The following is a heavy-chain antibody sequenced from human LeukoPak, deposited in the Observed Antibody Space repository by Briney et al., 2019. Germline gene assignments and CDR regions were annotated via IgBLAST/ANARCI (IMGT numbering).Heavy chain of an antibody. CDR3: VGETRLVTAHWFDP. V-gene: IGHV3-7*01. D-gene: IGHD4-23*01. J-gene: IGHJ5*02. Sequence: GGSLRLPCPSLGFPFGSVWINWVRQAPGKGLEWVANIKLDGSETYYVDSVKGRFTISREHPTNSVYLQMDSLRAEATAVYYCVGETRLVTAHWFDPWGQGTLVTVSS. CDR2: IKLDGSET. CDR1: GFPFGSVW.